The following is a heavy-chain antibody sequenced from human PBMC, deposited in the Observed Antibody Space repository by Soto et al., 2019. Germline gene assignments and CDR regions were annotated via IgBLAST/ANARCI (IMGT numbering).Heavy chain of an antibody. CDR1: GFTFSSYA. Sequence: EVQLLESGGGLVQPGGSLRLSCAASGFTFSSYAMSWVRQAPGKGLEWVSAIGGSGGSTYYADSVKGRFTISRDNSKNTLYGQKNSGRAEDPAVYYGANARGATRSYSYYYRDVGGKGTTVTVSS. D-gene: IGHD1-26*01. J-gene: IGHJ6*03. CDR2: IGGSGGST. CDR3: ANARGATRSYSYYYRDV. V-gene: IGHV3-23*01.